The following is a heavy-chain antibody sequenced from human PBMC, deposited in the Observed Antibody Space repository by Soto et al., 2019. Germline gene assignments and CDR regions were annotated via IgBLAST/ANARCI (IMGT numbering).Heavy chain of an antibody. J-gene: IGHJ4*02. D-gene: IGHD3-9*01. CDR3: VKDQEVRYFDYLRGQDLDF. CDR2: ISTNGGNT. CDR1: GFTFSSYV. V-gene: IGHV3-64D*08. Sequence: GGSLRLSCSASGFTFSSYVMHWVRQAPGKGLEYLSTISTNGGNTYYADSVKGRFTISRDNSKNTLYLQMSSLRPDDTAVYYCVKDQEVRYFDYLRGQDLDFWGQGTLVTVSS.